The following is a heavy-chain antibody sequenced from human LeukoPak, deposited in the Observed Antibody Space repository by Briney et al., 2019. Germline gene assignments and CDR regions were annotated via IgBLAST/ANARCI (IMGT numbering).Heavy chain of an antibody. CDR1: GFTVSSNY. J-gene: IGHJ4*02. D-gene: IGHD4-17*01. V-gene: IGHV3-66*01. Sequence: PGGSLRLSCAASGFTVSSNYMSWVRQAPGKGLEWVSVIYGGGSTYYADSVKGRFTISRDNSKNTLYLQMNSLRAEDTAVYYCARELGYGDYLFDYWGQGTLVTVSS. CDR3: ARELGYGDYLFDY. CDR2: IYGGGST.